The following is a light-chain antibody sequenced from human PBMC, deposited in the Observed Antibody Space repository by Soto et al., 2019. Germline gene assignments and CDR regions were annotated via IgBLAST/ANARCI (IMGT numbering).Light chain of an antibody. V-gene: IGKV3-11*01. CDR3: QQYHDWPLT. CDR1: QSVSSY. CDR2: DAS. Sequence: EIVLTQSPGTLSLSPGGRATLSCRASQSVSSYLAWYQQKPGQAPRLLIYDASNRATGIPARFSGSGSGTDFTLTISSLQSEDFAVYYCQQYHDWPLTFGPGTRLENK. J-gene: IGKJ5*01.